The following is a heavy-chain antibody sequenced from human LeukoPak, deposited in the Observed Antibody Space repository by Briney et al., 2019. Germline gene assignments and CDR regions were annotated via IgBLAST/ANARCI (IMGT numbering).Heavy chain of an antibody. Sequence: GGSLRLSCAASGFTFSSYAMHWVRQAPGKGLEWVTVISYDGSNKYYAGSVKGRFTIARDNSKNTLYLQMNSLRAEETAVYYCARDEYYYDSSTYYYYFDYWGQGTLVTVSS. CDR2: ISYDGSNK. V-gene: IGHV3-30-3*01. J-gene: IGHJ4*02. CDR1: GFTFSSYA. CDR3: ARDEYYYDSSTYYYYFDY. D-gene: IGHD3-22*01.